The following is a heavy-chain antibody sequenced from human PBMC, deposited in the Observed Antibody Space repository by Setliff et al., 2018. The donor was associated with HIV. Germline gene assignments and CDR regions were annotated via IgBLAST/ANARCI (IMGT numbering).Heavy chain of an antibody. Sequence: ASVKVSCKTSGYTFISYGVTWVRQVPGQGLEWVGWISTYNGNTNYAQTFQGRVTMTTDTSTSAAYLELRSLRSDDTAIYYCARVRTYSDFYYPAPIPSYYFDFWGQGTLVTVSS. CDR1: GYTFISYG. D-gene: IGHD1-26*01. V-gene: IGHV1-18*01. J-gene: IGHJ4*02. CDR2: ISTYNGNT. CDR3: ARVRTYSDFYYPAPIPSYYFDF.